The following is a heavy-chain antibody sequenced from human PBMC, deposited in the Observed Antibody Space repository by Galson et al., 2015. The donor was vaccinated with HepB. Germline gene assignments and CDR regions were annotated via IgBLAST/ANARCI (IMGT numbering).Heavy chain of an antibody. J-gene: IGHJ4*02. CDR2: ISYDGKHL. D-gene: IGHD3-22*01. Sequence: SLRLSCAASGFSFSSFAMHWVRQAPGKGLEWVAIISYDGKHLYYADSVRGRFTISRDISKNTLYLQMNSLSAEDTAIYYCARDPDDSNGYYMSFEYWGQGTLVTVSS. V-gene: IGHV3-30*04. CDR1: GFSFSSFA. CDR3: ARDPDDSNGYYMSFEY.